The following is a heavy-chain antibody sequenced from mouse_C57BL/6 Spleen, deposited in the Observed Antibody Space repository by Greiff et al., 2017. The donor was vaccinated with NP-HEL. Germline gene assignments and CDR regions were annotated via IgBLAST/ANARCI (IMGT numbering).Heavy chain of an antibody. V-gene: IGHV1-64*01. CDR1: GYTFTSYW. D-gene: IGHD2-3*01. CDR3: ARGYDGYYDYAMDY. J-gene: IGHJ4*01. Sequence: VQLQQPGAELVKPGASVKLSCKASGYTFTSYWMHWVKQRPGQGLEWIGMIHPNSGSTNYNEKFKSKATLTVDKSSSTAYMQLSSLTSEDSAVYYCARGYDGYYDYAMDYWGQGTSVTVSS. CDR2: IHPNSGST.